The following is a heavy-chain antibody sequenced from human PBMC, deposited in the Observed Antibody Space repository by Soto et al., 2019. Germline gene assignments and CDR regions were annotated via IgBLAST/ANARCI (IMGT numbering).Heavy chain of an antibody. D-gene: IGHD5-18*01. J-gene: IGHJ4*02. CDR1: GFIFGNYA. V-gene: IGHV3-30-3*01. CDR3: ARAVDAAMDPLDY. CDR2: ISDDGDIQ. Sequence: QVQLVESGGGVVQPGRSLRLSCAASGFIFGNYAVHWVRQAPGRGLEWLAVISDDGDIQYYADSVKGRFTISRDNSKNTLYLQMTTLRSEDAAVYFCARAVDAAMDPLDYWGQGTLVTVSS.